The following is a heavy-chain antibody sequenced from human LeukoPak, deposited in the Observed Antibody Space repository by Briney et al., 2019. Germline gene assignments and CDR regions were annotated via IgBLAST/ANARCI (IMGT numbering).Heavy chain of an antibody. D-gene: IGHD6-6*01. Sequence: ASVQVSCKASGYTFTSYGISWVRQAPGQGLEWMGWISAYNGNTNYAQKLQGRVTMTTDTSTSTAYMELRSLRSDDTAVYYCARGRIAARLIKKKPSYYYFDYWGQGTLVTVSS. CDR3: ARGRIAARLIKKKPSYYYFDY. V-gene: IGHV1-18*01. CDR1: GYTFTSYG. CDR2: ISAYNGNT. J-gene: IGHJ4*02.